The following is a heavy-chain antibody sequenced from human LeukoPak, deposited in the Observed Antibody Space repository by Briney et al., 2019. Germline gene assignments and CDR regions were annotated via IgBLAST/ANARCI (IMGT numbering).Heavy chain of an antibody. Sequence: GGSLRLSCAASGFTFSSYSMSWVRQAPGTGLEWVSSISSTSSYIYYADSVKGRFTISRDNAKNSLLLQMNSLRAEDTAVYYCARELMGLTMIVVVNPIDYWGQGTLVTVSS. D-gene: IGHD3-22*01. CDR3: ARELMGLTMIVVVNPIDY. V-gene: IGHV3-21*01. CDR1: GFTFSSYS. CDR2: ISSTSSYI. J-gene: IGHJ4*02.